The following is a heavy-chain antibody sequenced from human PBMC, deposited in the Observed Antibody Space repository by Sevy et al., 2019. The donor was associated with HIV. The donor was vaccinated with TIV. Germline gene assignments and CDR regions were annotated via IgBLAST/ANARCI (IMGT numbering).Heavy chain of an antibody. CDR2: IYSGGSR. Sequence: GGSLRLSCAASGFTVSSNYMSWVRQAPGKGLEWVSVIYSGGSRYYADYVKGRFTISRDNSKNTLYLQMNSLRAEDTAVYYCARATPDFWSGYYMDYWGQGTLVTVSS. J-gene: IGHJ4*02. CDR1: GFTVSSNY. D-gene: IGHD3-3*01. V-gene: IGHV3-53*01. CDR3: ARATPDFWSGYYMDY.